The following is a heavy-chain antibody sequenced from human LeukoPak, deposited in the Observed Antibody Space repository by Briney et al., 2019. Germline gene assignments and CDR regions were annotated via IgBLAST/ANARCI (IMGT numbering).Heavy chain of an antibody. CDR1: GFTVSSDY. CDR3: ARGRIAARTPYFDY. D-gene: IGHD6-6*01. J-gene: IGHJ4*02. Sequence: GWSLRLSCAASGFTVSSDYMSWVRQAPGKGLEWVSVIYSGGSTYYADSVKGRFTISRDNSKNTLYLQMNSLRAEDTAVYYCARGRIAARTPYFDYWGQGTLVTVSS. V-gene: IGHV3-53*01. CDR2: IYSGGST.